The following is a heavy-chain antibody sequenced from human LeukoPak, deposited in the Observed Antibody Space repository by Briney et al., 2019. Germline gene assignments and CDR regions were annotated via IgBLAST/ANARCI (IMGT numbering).Heavy chain of an antibody. CDR3: ARDGVHYDSSGYYGYYFDL. V-gene: IGHV3-48*01. CDR2: ITAGSDTI. J-gene: IGHJ4*02. Sequence: PGGSLRLSCAASGFFFDSYSLNWVRQAPGKGLEWISYITAGSDTIFYADSVEGRFTISRDNSKNSLYLQMNSLRVEDTAVYYCARDGVHYDSSGYYGYYFDLWGQGTLVTVSS. D-gene: IGHD3-22*01. CDR1: GFFFDSYS.